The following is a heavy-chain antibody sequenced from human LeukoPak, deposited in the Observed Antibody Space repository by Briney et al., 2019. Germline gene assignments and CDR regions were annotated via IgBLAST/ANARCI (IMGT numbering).Heavy chain of an antibody. CDR2: IDPSDSYT. J-gene: IGHJ5*02. V-gene: IGHV5-10-1*01. Sequence: GESLKISCNGSGYXFTSYWISWVRQMPGKGLEWMGRIDPSDSYTNYSPSFQGHVTISADKSISTAYLQWSSLKASDTAMYYCASNNHCTNGVCPHWFDPWGQGTLVTVSS. CDR3: ASNNHCTNGVCPHWFDP. CDR1: GYXFTSYW. D-gene: IGHD2-8*01.